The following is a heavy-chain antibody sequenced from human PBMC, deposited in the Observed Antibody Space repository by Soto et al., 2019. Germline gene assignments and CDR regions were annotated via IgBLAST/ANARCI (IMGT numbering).Heavy chain of an antibody. D-gene: IGHD3-22*01. J-gene: IGHJ4*02. CDR1: GGSISSYY. Sequence: SETLSLTCTVSGGSISSYYWSWIRQPPGKGLEWIGYIYYSGSTNYNPSLESRVTISVDTSKNQFSLKLSSVTAADTAVYYCARGDYYDSSGFFDYWGQGTLVTVSS. CDR2: IYYSGST. CDR3: ARGDYYDSSGFFDY. V-gene: IGHV4-59*01.